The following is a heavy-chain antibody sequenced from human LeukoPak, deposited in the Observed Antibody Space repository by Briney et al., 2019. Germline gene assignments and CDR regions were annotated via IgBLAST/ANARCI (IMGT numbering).Heavy chain of an antibody. V-gene: IGHV1-18*01. Sequence: ASVKVSCKASGYTFTSYGISWVRQAPGQGLEWMGWISAYNGNANYAQKLQGRVTMTTDTSTSTAYMELRSLRSDGTAVYYCARVGVEDIVVVPAAAPGVYYFDYWGQGTLVTVSS. D-gene: IGHD2-2*01. J-gene: IGHJ4*02. CDR2: ISAYNGNA. CDR3: ARVGVEDIVVVPAAAPGVYYFDY. CDR1: GYTFTSYG.